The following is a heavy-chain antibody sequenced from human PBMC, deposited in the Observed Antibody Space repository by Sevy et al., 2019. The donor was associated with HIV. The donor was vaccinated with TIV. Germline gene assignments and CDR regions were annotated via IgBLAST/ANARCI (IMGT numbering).Heavy chain of an antibody. J-gene: IGHJ4*02. V-gene: IGHV3-23*01. CDR2: ISVGSTFI. Sequence: GGSLRLSCVGSGFTFNNYAINWVRQAPGKGLEWVSGISVGSTFIFYADSLKGRFTISRDNSKNTVYLQINSLGAEDTALYYCAKASYNYDGDGPRGHFDYWGQGALVTVSS. D-gene: IGHD3-10*01. CDR1: GFTFNNYA. CDR3: AKASYNYDGDGPRGHFDY.